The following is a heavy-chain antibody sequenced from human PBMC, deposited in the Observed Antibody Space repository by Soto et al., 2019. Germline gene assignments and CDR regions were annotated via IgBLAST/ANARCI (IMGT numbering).Heavy chain of an antibody. CDR3: ARDGITGTNCGMDV. D-gene: IGHD1-20*01. J-gene: IGHJ6*02. V-gene: IGHV4-59*01. Sequence: QVQLQESGPGLVKPSETLSLTCTVSGGSISSYYWSWIRQPPGKGLEWIGYIYYSGSTNYNPSLTSRVTISVDTSKNQFSLQLSSVTAADTAVYYCARDGITGTNCGMDVWGQGTTVTVSS. CDR1: GGSISSYY. CDR2: IYYSGST.